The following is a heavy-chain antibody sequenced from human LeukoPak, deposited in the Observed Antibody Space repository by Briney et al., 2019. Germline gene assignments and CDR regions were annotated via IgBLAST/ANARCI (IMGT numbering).Heavy chain of an antibody. CDR2: IYYSGRT. D-gene: IGHD5-18*01. V-gene: IGHV4-59*01. J-gene: IGHJ4*02. CDR3: ARGWKYRNGYTVTELGSGYFEY. CDR1: GGAISSYY. Sequence: SETLSLTCTVSGGAISSYYWSWIRQPPGKGLEWIGYIYYSGRTNYSPSLKSRVTISVDTPKNQFSLKLSSVTAADTAVYYCARGWKYRNGYTVTELGSGYFEYWGQGTLVTVSS.